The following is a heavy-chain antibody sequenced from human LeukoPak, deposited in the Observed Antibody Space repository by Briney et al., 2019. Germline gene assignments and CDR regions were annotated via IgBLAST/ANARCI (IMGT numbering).Heavy chain of an antibody. V-gene: IGHV3-21*01. CDR2: ISSSSSYI. CDR3: ARIERDDYYDSSGYPDY. CDR1: GFTFSSYS. Sequence: GGSLRLSCAASGFTFSSYSMNWVRQAPGKGLEWVSSISSSSSYIYYADSVKGRFTISRDNAKNSLYLQMNSLRAEDTAVYYCARIERDDYYDSSGYPDYWGQGTLVTVSS. J-gene: IGHJ4*02. D-gene: IGHD3-22*01.